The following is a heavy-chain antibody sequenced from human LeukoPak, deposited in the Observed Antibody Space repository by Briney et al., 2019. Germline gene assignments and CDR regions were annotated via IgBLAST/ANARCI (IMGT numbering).Heavy chain of an antibody. V-gene: IGHV3-7*01. D-gene: IGHD6-6*01. J-gene: IGHJ4*02. CDR1: GFTFSTFW. Sequence: GGSLRLSCAASGFTFSTFWMSWVRQAPGKGLQWVANIKHDGSEKYYVDSVKGRFAISRDNAKNTLYLQVNNLRAEDTAVYYCARDDSSSEFDYWGQGTLVTVSS. CDR3: ARDDSSSEFDY. CDR2: IKHDGSEK.